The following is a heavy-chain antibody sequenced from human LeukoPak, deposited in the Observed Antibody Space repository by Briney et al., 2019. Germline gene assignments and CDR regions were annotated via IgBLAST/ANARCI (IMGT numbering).Heavy chain of an antibody. CDR2: IRSSGGST. V-gene: IGHV3-23*01. D-gene: IGHD3-10*01. J-gene: IGHJ4*02. CDR1: GFTFSTYA. Sequence: GGSLRLSCAASGFTFSTYAMSWVRQAPGKGLEWVSGIRSSGGSTYYSDSVKGRFTISRDNSKNTLYLQMNSLRAEDTAVYYCAKEVRESARYYFDYWGQGTLVTVSS. CDR3: AKEVRESARYYFDY.